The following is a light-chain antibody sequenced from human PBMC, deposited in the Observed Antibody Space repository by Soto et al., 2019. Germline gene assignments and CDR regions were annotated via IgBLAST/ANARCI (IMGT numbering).Light chain of an antibody. V-gene: IGKV3-15*01. CDR2: GVS. CDR1: QSVSSK. CDR3: QLYARYSGT. Sequence: RASQSVSSKLAWFKQKPGQAPSLFIYGVSTRATGVPVRFSCSGSGPDFTLISSIRQPDDSAIYYSQLYARYSGTFAQGTKVDIK. J-gene: IGKJ1*01.